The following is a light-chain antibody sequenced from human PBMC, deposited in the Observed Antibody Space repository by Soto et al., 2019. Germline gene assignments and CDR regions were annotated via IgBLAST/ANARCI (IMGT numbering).Light chain of an antibody. CDR2: DAS. Sequence: EIVLTQSPATLSLSPGERATLSCRASQSVSSYLAWYQQKPGQAPRLLIYDASNRATGIPARFSGSGSGTDFTLTISSLEPEDFAVYYCQQRCNWPPRTTFGQGTRLEIK. V-gene: IGKV3-11*01. CDR3: QQRCNWPPRTT. CDR1: QSVSSY. J-gene: IGKJ5*01.